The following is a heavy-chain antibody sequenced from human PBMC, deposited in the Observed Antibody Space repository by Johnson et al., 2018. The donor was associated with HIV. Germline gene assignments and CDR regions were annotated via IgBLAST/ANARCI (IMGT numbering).Heavy chain of an antibody. CDR3: TVWRWGWSGQEPFDV. CDR1: GFTFSSYW. Sequence: VQLVESGGGLVQPGGSLRLSCAASGFTFSSYWMSWVRQAPGKGLEWVANIKQDGSEKYYVDSVKGRFTISRDNAKNSLYLQMNSLRDEDTSVYYCTVWRWGWSGQEPFDVWGQGTMVTVSS. J-gene: IGHJ3*01. D-gene: IGHD3-3*01. CDR2: IKQDGSEK. V-gene: IGHV3-7*02.